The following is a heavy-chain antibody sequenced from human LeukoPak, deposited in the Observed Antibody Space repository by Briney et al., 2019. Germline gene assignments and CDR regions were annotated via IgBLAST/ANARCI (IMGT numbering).Heavy chain of an antibody. D-gene: IGHD5-18*01. CDR2: ISYGESNK. CDR1: GFTFSSYA. J-gene: IGHJ4*02. Sequence: GRSLRLSCAASGFTFSSYAMHWVRQAPGKGLEWVAVISYGESNKYYADSVKGRFTISRDNSKNTLYLQMNSLRAEDTAVYYCAKDRYSYAFEYSDSWGQGTLVTVSS. CDR3: AKDRYSYAFEYSDS. V-gene: IGHV3-30-3*01.